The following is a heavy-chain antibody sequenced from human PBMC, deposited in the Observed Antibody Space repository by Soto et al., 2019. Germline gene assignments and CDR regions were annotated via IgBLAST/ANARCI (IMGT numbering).Heavy chain of an antibody. J-gene: IGHJ4*02. CDR2: INPSGGST. V-gene: IGHV1-46*01. Sequence: ASVKVSCKASGYTFTSYYMHWLLQAPGQGLEWMGIINPSGGSTSYAQKFQGRVTMTRDTSTSTVYMELSSLRSEDTAVYYCARDLSITMIVVGLPDYWGQGTLVTVSS. CDR1: GYTFTSYY. D-gene: IGHD3-22*01. CDR3: ARDLSITMIVVGLPDY.